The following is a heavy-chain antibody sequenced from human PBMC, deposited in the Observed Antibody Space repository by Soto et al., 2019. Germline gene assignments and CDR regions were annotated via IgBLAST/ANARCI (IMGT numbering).Heavy chain of an antibody. CDR2: INPSGGGT. J-gene: IGHJ1*01. CDR3: ARVYCSSTSCLGAEYFQH. V-gene: IGHV1-46*03. D-gene: IGHD2-2*01. CDR1: GYTFTSYY. Sequence: ASVKVSCKASGYTFTSYYMHWVRQAPGQGLEWMGIINPSGGGTSYAQKFQGRVTMTRDTSTSTVYMELSSLRSEDTAVYYCARVYCSSTSCLGAEYFQHWGQGTLVTVSS.